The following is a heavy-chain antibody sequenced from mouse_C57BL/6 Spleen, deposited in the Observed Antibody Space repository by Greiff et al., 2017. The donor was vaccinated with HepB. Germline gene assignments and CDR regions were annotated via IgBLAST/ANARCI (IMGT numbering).Heavy chain of an antibody. CDR3: ARPSHDGYYPSWFAY. CDR2: ISYDGSN. D-gene: IGHD2-3*01. Sequence: EVQLQESGPGLVKPSQSLSLTCSVTGYSITSGYYWNWIRQFPGNKLEWMGYISYDGSNNYNPSLKNRISITRDTSKNQFFLKLNSVTTEDTATYYCARPSHDGYYPSWFAYWGQGTLVTVSA. J-gene: IGHJ3*01. V-gene: IGHV3-6*01. CDR1: GYSITSGYY.